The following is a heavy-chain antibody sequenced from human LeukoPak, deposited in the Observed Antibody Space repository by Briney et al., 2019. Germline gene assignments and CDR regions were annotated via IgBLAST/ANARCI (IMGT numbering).Heavy chain of an antibody. D-gene: IGHD6-19*01. V-gene: IGHV1-2*02. Sequence: ASVKVSCKASGYTFTGYYLHWVRQAPGQGLEWMGWINPKSGATNYAQKFQGRVTMTTDTSTSTAYMELRSLRSEDTAVYYCARDRPYTGGWRGFDYWGQGTMVAVSS. CDR2: INPKSGAT. CDR1: GYTFTGYY. CDR3: ARDRPYTGGWRGFDY. J-gene: IGHJ4*02.